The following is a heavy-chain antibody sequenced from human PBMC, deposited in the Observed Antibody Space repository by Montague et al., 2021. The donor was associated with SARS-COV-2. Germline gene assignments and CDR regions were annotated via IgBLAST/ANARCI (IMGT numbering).Heavy chain of an antibody. D-gene: IGHD2-2*02. V-gene: IGHV4-34*01. CDR3: ASLTLGYCSSTSCYSDWFDP. J-gene: IGHJ5*02. CDR1: GGSFSGYY. CDR2: INHSGST. Sequence: SETLSLTCAVYGGSFSGYYWSWFRQPPGKGLEWIGEINHSGSTNYNPSLKSRVTISVYTSKNQFSLKLSSVTAADTAVYYCASLTLGYCSSTSCYSDWFDPWGQGTLVTVSS.